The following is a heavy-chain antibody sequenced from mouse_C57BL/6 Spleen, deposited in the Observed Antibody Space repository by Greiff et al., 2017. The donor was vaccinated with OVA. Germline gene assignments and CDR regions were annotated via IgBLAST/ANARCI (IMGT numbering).Heavy chain of an antibody. Sequence: VQLQQSGPELVNPLASVKISCKASGYTFTDYYMNWVKQSHGKSLEWIGDINPNNGGTSYNQKFKGKATLTVDKSSSTAYMELRSLTSEDSAVYYCARSGYGSRDWYFDVWGTGTTVTVSS. D-gene: IGHD1-1*01. J-gene: IGHJ1*03. V-gene: IGHV1-26*01. CDR3: ARSGYGSRDWYFDV. CDR1: GYTFTDYY. CDR2: INPNNGGT.